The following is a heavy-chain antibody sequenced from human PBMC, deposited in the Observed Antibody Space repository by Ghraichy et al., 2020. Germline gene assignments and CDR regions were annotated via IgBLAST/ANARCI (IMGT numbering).Heavy chain of an antibody. CDR3: AKEGNLRLGPSVSWFDP. Sequence: SLNISCAASGFTFDDYAMHWVRQAPGKGLEWVSGISWNSGSIGYADSVKGRFTISRDNAKNSLYLQMNSLRAEDTALYYCAKEGNLRLGPSVSWFDPWGQGTLVTVSS. V-gene: IGHV3-9*01. J-gene: IGHJ5*02. CDR1: GFTFDDYA. CDR2: ISWNSGSI. D-gene: IGHD5/OR15-5a*01.